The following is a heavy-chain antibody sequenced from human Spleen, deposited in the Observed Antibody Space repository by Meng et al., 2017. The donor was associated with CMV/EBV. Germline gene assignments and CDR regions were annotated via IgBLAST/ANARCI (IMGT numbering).Heavy chain of an antibody. V-gene: IGHV3-23*03. D-gene: IGHD3-3*01. CDR2: SYSGGGDT. J-gene: IGHJ6*02. Sequence: GESLKISCAASGFTFNNYAINWVRQAPGKGLEWVSSSYSGGGDTYYADSVKGRFTTSRDNSKKKLYLQMNSLRAEDTAVYYCASKSHPRVTMFGVVYGMDVWGQGTTVTVSS. CDR1: GFTFNNYA. CDR3: ASKSHPRVTMFGVVYGMDV.